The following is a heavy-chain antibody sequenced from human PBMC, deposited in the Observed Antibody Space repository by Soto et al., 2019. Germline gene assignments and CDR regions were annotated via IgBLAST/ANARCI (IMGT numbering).Heavy chain of an antibody. CDR3: MLGSGWKDFYY. J-gene: IGHJ4*02. CDR1: GGSITSSSYY. D-gene: IGHD3-22*01. Sequence: PSETLSLTCTVSGGSITSSSYYWGWIRQPTGKGLKWIGNIYYSGSTYYNPSLKSRVTISVDTSKNQFSLKLSSVTAADTVVYFCMLGSGWKDFYYCCQGTLVTVS. V-gene: IGHV4-39*01. CDR2: IYYSGST.